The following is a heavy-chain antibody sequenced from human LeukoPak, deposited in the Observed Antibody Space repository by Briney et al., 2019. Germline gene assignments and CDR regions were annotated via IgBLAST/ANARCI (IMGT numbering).Heavy chain of an antibody. CDR1: GYSITSGYY. CDR3: ARLSAVDLITFGGLGLPGYFDD. CDR2: LYYSGSA. D-gene: IGHD3-16*01. V-gene: IGHV4-38-2*02. Sequence: SETLSLTCTVSGYSITSGYYWGWIRQPPGKGLEWIGSLYYSGSAYYNPSLKSRVTISVDTSHTQFSLKLRPVTAADTAVYYCARLSAVDLITFGGLGLPGYFDDWGQGTLVTVSS. J-gene: IGHJ4*02.